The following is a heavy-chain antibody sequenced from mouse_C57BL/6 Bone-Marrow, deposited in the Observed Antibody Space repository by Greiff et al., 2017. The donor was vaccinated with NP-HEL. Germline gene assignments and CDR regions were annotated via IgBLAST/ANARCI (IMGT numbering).Heavy chain of an antibody. CDR1: GYAFSSYW. D-gene: IGHD4-1*01. CDR3: ARALTGTAWFAY. V-gene: IGHV1-80*01. Sequence: VQLQQSGAELVKPGASVKISCKASGYAFSSYWMNWVKQRPGKGLEWIGQIYPGDGDTNYNGKFKGKATLTADKSSSTAYMQLSSLTSEAAAVYFCARALTGTAWFAYWGQGTLVTVSA. CDR2: IYPGDGDT. J-gene: IGHJ3*01.